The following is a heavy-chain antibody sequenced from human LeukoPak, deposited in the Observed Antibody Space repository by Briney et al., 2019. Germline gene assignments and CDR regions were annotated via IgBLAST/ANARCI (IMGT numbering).Heavy chain of an antibody. D-gene: IGHD3-22*01. CDR3: ARHSYYYDSSGYYYFDY. V-gene: IGHV4-61*08. J-gene: IGHJ4*02. CDR2: IYYSGST. Sequence: PSETLSLTCTVSGGSISSGDYYWSWIRQPPGKGLEWIGYIYYSGSTNYNPSLKSRVTISVDTSKNQFSLKLFSVTAADTAVYYCARHSYYYDSSGYYYFDYWGQGTLVTVSS. CDR1: GGSISSGDYY.